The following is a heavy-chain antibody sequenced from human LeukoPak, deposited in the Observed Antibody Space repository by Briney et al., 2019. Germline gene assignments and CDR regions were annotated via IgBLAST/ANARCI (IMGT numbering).Heavy chain of an antibody. D-gene: IGHD3-10*01. V-gene: IGHV1-2*02. CDR1: GYTFTGYY. J-gene: IGHJ4*02. Sequence: ASVKVSCKASGYTFTGYYMHWVRQAPGQGLEWMGWINPNSGGTNCAQKFQGRVTMTRDTSISTAYMELSRLRSDDTAVYYCARSIPLLLWFGELLQFDYWGQGTLVTVSS. CDR2: INPNSGGT. CDR3: ARSIPLLLWFGELLQFDY.